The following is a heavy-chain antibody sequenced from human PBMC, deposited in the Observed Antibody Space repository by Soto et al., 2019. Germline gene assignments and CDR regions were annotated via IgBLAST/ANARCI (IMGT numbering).Heavy chain of an antibody. CDR1: GDSINSDKYY. CDR2: IYYSGNT. J-gene: IGHJ4*02. CDR3: ARLEGLATISYYFDF. V-gene: IGHV4-39*01. Sequence: QLQLQESGPGLVKPSETLSLTCSVSGDSINSDKYYWGWIRQPPGKGLEWIGSIYYSGNTFYNPYLQTRVTISLDKSKSQFSLKLNSLTAADSAVYFCARLEGLATISYYFDFWGQGAQVTVSS. D-gene: IGHD3-9*01.